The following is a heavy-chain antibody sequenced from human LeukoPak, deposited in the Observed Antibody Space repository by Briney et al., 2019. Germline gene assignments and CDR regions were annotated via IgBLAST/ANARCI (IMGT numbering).Heavy chain of an antibody. V-gene: IGHV3-21*01. CDR2: ISSSSSYI. J-gene: IGHJ3*02. Sequence: GGSLRLSCAASGFTFSSYSMNWVRQAPGKGLEWVSSISSSSSYIYYADSVKGRFTISRDNAKNSLYLQMNSLRAEDTAVYYCARGGDYYYDSSGHQSAFDIWGQGTMVTVSS. CDR1: GFTFSSYS. D-gene: IGHD3-22*01. CDR3: ARGGDYYYDSSGHQSAFDI.